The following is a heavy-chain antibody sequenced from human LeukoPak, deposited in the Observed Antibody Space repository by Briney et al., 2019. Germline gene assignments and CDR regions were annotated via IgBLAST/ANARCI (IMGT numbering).Heavy chain of an antibody. CDR3: TRGPDLDTVLGRGLMFTVLFDF. J-gene: IGHJ4*02. D-gene: IGHD5-18*01. V-gene: IGHV3-49*04. Sequence: GGSLRLSCTASGFTFGDYAMSGVRQAPGKGLEGVGLIRSKAFGGTTEYAASVKGRSTISRDESKSIAYLQMNSLKTEDTAVYYCTRGPDLDTVLGRGLMFTVLFDFWGQGTLVTVSS. CDR1: GFTFGDYA. CDR2: IRSKAFGGTT.